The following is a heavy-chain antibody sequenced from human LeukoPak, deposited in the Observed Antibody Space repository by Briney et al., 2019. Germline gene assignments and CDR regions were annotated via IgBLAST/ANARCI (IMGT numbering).Heavy chain of an antibody. V-gene: IGHV3-7*01. CDR1: GFTFSNYW. Sequence: GGSLRLSCAASGFTFSNYWMGSASQAPGKGLEWVANIKEDGSAKYYVDSVKGRFTISRDNAKNSLYLRMNSLRAEDTAVYYCYGAVAGDDFDSWGQGTLVTVSS. CDR3: YGAVAGDDFDS. CDR2: IKEDGSAK. D-gene: IGHD6-19*01. J-gene: IGHJ4*02.